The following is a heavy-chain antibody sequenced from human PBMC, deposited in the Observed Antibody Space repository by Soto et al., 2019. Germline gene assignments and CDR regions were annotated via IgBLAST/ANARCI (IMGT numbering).Heavy chain of an antibody. Sequence: GGSLRLSCAASGFTFSSYAMSWVRQAPGKGLEWVSAISGSGGSTYYADSAKGRFTISRDNSKNTLYLQMNSLRAEDTAVYYCAKDINAYCGGDCYPGVYAFDIWGQGTMVTVSS. CDR3: AKDINAYCGGDCYPGVYAFDI. J-gene: IGHJ3*02. CDR1: GFTFSSYA. V-gene: IGHV3-23*01. D-gene: IGHD2-21*02. CDR2: ISGSGGST.